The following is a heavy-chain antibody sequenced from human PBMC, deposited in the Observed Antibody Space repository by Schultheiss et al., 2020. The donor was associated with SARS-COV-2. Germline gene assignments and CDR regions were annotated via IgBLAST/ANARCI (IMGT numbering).Heavy chain of an antibody. J-gene: IGHJ4*02. CDR2: TSYDGRNK. Sequence: SCAASGFTYSSYGMHWVRQAPGKGLEWVAVTSYDGRNKYYADSVKGRFTISRDNSKNTLYLQMNSLRAEDTAVYYCARLTMVRGAYDYWGQGPLVTVSS. CDR3: ARLTMVRGAYDY. CDR1: GFTYSSYG. D-gene: IGHD3-10*01. V-gene: IGHV3-30*03.